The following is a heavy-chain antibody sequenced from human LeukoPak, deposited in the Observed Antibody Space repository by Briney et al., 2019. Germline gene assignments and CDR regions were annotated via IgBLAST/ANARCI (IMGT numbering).Heavy chain of an antibody. CDR3: AKRVAVAGYYFDY. J-gene: IGHJ4*02. V-gene: IGHV3-23*01. D-gene: IGHD6-19*01. Sequence: PGGTLRLSCAASGFTFSSYAMTWVRQAPGKGLEWVSAISGSGADTYYADPVKGRFTISRDNSKNTLYVQRSSLRAEDTAVYYCAKRVAVAGYYFDYWGQGTLVTVSS. CDR1: GFTFSSYA. CDR2: ISGSGADT.